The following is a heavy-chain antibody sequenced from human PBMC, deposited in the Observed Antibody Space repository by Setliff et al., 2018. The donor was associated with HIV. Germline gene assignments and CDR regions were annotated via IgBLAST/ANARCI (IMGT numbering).Heavy chain of an antibody. V-gene: IGHV3-30*03. CDR2: ISNDALQT. J-gene: IGHJ4*02. D-gene: IGHD3-3*01. Sequence: GGSLRLSCLASGFQFQPYILHWVRQAPGKGLEWVAVISNDALQTYYADSVRGRFTISRDSTKNALYLKFYNPRPEDTAIYYCARARTVDFWSDSLAHWGQRTLVTVSS. CDR1: GFQFQPYI. CDR3: ARARTVDFWSDSLAH.